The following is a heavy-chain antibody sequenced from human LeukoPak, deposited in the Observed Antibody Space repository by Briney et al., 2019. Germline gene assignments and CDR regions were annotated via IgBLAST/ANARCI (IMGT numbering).Heavy chain of an antibody. CDR3: ARNGHGRYNWNDEPFSRYYYMDV. J-gene: IGHJ6*03. CDR2: IIPMFGKA. Sequence: GASVKVSCKASGGTFSSYASSGVRQAAGRGLEGVGGIIPMFGKANYAQKFQGRVTITADKSTSTAYMELSSLRSEDTAVYYCARNGHGRYNWNDEPFSRYYYMDVWGKGTTVTVSS. V-gene: IGHV1-69*06. D-gene: IGHD1-20*01. CDR1: GGTFSSYA.